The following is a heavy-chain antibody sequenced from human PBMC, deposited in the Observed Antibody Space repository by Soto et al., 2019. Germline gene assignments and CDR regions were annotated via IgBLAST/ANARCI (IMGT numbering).Heavy chain of an antibody. D-gene: IGHD5-18*01. CDR1: GFTFSSYS. Sequence: GGSLRLSCAASGFTFSSYSMNWVRQAPGKGLEWVSSISSSSSYIYYADSVKGRFTISRDNAKNSLYLQMNSLRAEDTAVYYCARDPITAMPYLREAPNWFDPWGQGTLVTVSS. CDR3: ARDPITAMPYLREAPNWFDP. CDR2: ISSSSSYI. V-gene: IGHV3-21*01. J-gene: IGHJ5*02.